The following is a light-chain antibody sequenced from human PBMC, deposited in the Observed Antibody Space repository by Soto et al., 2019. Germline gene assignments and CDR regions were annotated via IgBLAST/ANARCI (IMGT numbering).Light chain of an antibody. V-gene: IGLV2-14*01. CDR2: EVS. J-gene: IGLJ1*01. Sequence: QSALIQPASVSGSPGQSITISCTGTSSDVGGSNYVSWYQHHPHRAPKLLIFEVSYRPSGVSNRFSGSKSGNMASLTISGLQAEDEADYYCSSYTSSNTLEVFGSGTKVTVL. CDR1: SSDVGGSNY. CDR3: SSYTSSNTLEV.